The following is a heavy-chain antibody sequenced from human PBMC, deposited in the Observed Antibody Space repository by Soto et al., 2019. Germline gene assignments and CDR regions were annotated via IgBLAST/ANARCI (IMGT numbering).Heavy chain of an antibody. J-gene: IGHJ4*02. D-gene: IGHD1-20*01. CDR1: GFTFGNYA. V-gene: IGHV3-23*01. Sequence: EVQLLQSGGGLVHPGGSLRLSCAASGFTFGNYAMNWVRQAPGKGLEWVSSISGNSGNTYFADSVKGRFTISRDNSKNTLYLQLNSLRADDTAVYYCAKVPLSRRYCDYWGQGTLVTVSS. CDR3: AKVPLSRRYCDY. CDR2: ISGNSGNT.